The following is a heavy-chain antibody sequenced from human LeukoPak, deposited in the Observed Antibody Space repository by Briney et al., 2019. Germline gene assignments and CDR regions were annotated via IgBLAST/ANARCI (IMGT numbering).Heavy chain of an antibody. CDR1: GFTFSSYG. CDR2: ISYDGSNK. V-gene: IGHV3-30*19. CDR3: ARAPVRYSGYPLDY. D-gene: IGHD5-12*01. J-gene: IGHJ4*02. Sequence: GGSLRLSCAASGFTFSSYGMHWVRQAPGKGLEWVAVISYDGSNKYYADSVKGRFTISRDNSKNTLYLQMNSLRAEDTAVYYCARAPVRYSGYPLDYWGQGTLVTVSS.